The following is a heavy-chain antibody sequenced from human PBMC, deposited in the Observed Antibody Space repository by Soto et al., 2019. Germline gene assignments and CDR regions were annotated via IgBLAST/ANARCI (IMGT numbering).Heavy chain of an antibody. CDR2: ISYDGTKK. V-gene: IGHV3-30*18. Sequence: QVQLVESGGGVVQPGRSLRLSCAASGFTFSSYGMHWVRQAPGKGLEWVAVISYDGTKKYYADSVKGRFTISRDNSKNTLYLQMNSLRVEDTAVYYCANPRLSSEQWWLHREVDLYYYGMDVWGQGTTVTVSS. J-gene: IGHJ6*02. D-gene: IGHD2-15*01. CDR1: GFTFSSYG. CDR3: ANPRLSSEQWWLHREVDLYYYGMDV.